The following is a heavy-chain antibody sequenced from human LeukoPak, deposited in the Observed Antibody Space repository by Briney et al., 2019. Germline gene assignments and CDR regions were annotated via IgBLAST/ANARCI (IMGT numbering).Heavy chain of an antibody. CDR3: ARGAIIAGIVVVPAGLDWFDP. J-gene: IGHJ5*02. D-gene: IGHD2-2*01. CDR2: IYTSGST. V-gene: IGHV4-4*07. Sequence: PSETLSLTCSVSGYSISSNYYWSWIRQPAGKGLEWIGRIYTSGSTNYNPSLKSRVTMSVDTSKNQFSLKLSSVTAADTAVYYCARGAIIAGIVVVPAGLDWFDPWGQGTLVTVSS. CDR1: GYSISSNYY.